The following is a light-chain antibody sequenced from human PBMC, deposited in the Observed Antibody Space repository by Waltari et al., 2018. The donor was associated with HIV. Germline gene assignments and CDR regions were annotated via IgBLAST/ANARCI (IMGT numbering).Light chain of an antibody. CDR1: SSNIGTNY. V-gene: IGLV1-47*01. Sequence: QSVLTQPPSASGTPGQSVTISCSGTSSNIGTNYVYWYQQFPGTAPKLLIYRNNKRPSGVPDRFSGSKSGTSASLDISGLRSDDEAEYYCAAWDDTLTVVFGGG. J-gene: IGLJ2*01. CDR2: RNN. CDR3: AAWDDTLTVV.